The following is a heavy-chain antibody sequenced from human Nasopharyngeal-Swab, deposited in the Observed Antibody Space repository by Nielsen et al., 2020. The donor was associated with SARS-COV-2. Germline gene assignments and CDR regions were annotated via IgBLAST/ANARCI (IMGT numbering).Heavy chain of an antibody. CDR3: AWLGVVSYYYMDV. Sequence: GESLKISCAASGFTFSDYYMSWIRQAPGKGLEWVSYISSSGSTIYYADSVKGRFTISRDNAKNSLYLQMNSLRAEDTAVYYCAWLGVVSYYYMDVWGKGTTVTVS. D-gene: IGHD3-10*01. V-gene: IGHV3-11*04. CDR2: ISSSGSTI. J-gene: IGHJ6*03. CDR1: GFTFSDYY.